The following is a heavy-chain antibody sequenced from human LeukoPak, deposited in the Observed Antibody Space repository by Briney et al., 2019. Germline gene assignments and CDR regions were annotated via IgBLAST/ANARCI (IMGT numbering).Heavy chain of an antibody. CDR1: GGSFSGYY. V-gene: IGHV4-34*01. Sequence: NTSETLSLTCAVYGGSFSGYYWSWIRQPPGKGLEWIGEINHSGSTNYNPSLKSRVTISVDTSKNQFSLKLSSVTAADTAVYYCAREGRGDSSDWFAFDIWGQGTMVTVSS. CDR3: AREGRGDSSDWFAFDI. D-gene: IGHD3-22*01. J-gene: IGHJ3*02. CDR2: INHSGST.